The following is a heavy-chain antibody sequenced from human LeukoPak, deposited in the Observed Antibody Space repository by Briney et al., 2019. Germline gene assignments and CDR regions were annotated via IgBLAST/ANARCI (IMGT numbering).Heavy chain of an antibody. D-gene: IGHD7-27*01. Sequence: SETLSLTCTVSGGSISSYYWSWIRQPPGKGLEWIGYIYYSGSTNYNPSLKSRVTISVDTSKNQFSLKLSSVTAADTAVYYCARGPHYALGIYFDYWGQGTLVTVSS. V-gene: IGHV4-59*12. CDR2: IYYSGST. CDR3: ARGPHYALGIYFDY. CDR1: GGSISSYY. J-gene: IGHJ4*02.